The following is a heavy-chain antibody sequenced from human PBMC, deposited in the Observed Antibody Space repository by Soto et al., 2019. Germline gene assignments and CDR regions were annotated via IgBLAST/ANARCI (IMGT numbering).Heavy chain of an antibody. D-gene: IGHD2-2*01. V-gene: IGHV2-5*02. Sequence: QITLKESGPTLVKPTQTLTLTCTFSGVSLSTSGGGVGCSRQPPGKALAWLALIYWVDDKRYSPSLKSRLTITKDTSKSQVVRTMTNMDPVDTATYYCAHSSLYCSSTSCNYYFDYWGQGTLVTVSS. CDR3: AHSSLYCSSTSCNYYFDY. CDR2: IYWVDDK. J-gene: IGHJ4*02. CDR1: GVSLSTSGGG.